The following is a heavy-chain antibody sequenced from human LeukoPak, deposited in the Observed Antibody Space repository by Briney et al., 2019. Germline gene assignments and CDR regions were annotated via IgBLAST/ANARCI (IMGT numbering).Heavy chain of an antibody. CDR3: ARDRSWYFDY. CDR1: GFTFSSYW. CDR2: INSDGSST. J-gene: IGHJ4*02. V-gene: IGHV3-74*01. Sequence: GGSLRLSCAASGFTFSSYWMHWVRQAPGKGLVWFSRINSDGSSTSYADSVKGRFTISRDNAKNTLYLQMNSLRAEDTAVYYCARDRSWYFDYWGQGTLVTVSS. D-gene: IGHD6-13*01.